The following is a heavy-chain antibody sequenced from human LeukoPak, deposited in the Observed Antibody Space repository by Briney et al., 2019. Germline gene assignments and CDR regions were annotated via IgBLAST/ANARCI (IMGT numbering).Heavy chain of an antibody. CDR3: ARSSRGYSGYDS. Sequence: GGSLRLSCAASGFTFSSYAMHWVRQAPGKGLEYVSAISSNGGSTYYANSVKGRFTISRDNSKNTLYLQMGSLRAEDMAVYYCARSSRGYSGYDSWGQGTLVTVSS. J-gene: IGHJ5*02. CDR1: GFTFSSYA. CDR2: ISSNGGST. D-gene: IGHD5-12*01. V-gene: IGHV3-64*01.